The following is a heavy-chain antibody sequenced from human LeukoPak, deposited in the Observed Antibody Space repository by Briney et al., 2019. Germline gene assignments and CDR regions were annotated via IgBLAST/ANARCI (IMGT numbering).Heavy chain of an antibody. CDR1: GFTFSSYA. CDR3: AKVEQRITMIVVVVEIPFDAFDI. Sequence: PGGSLRLSCAASGFTFSSYAMSWVRQAPGKGLEWVSAISGSGGSTYYADSVKGRFTISRDNSKNTLYLQMNSLRAEDTAVYYCAKVEQRITMIVVVVEIPFDAFDIWGQGTMVTVSS. CDR2: ISGSGGST. J-gene: IGHJ3*02. V-gene: IGHV3-23*01. D-gene: IGHD3-22*01.